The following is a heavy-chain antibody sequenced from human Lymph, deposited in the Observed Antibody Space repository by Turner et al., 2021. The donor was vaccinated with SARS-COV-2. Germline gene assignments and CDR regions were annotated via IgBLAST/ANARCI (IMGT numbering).Heavy chain of an antibody. CDR2: ILPTLRIA. Sequence: QVQLVQSGAEVKKPGSSVKVSCKASGGTFSSYAISWVRQAPGQGLEWMVGILPTLRIATYAQKFQGRVTITADKSTSTAYMELSSLRSEDTAVFYCARVVGGFGELGYYYYYGMDVWGQGTTVTVSS. CDR3: ARVVGGFGELGYYYYYGMDV. CDR1: GGTFSSYA. V-gene: IGHV1-69*10. D-gene: IGHD3-10*01. J-gene: IGHJ6*02.